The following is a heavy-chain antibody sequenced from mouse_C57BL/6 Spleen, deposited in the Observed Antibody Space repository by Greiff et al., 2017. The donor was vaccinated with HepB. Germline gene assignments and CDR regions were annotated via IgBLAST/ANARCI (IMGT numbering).Heavy chain of an antibody. CDR3: ATLDSSGPYAMDY. Sequence: VHLVESGPGLVAPSQSLSITCTVSGFSLTSYGVDWVRQSPGKGLEWLGVIWGVGSTNYNSALKSRLSISKDNSKSQVFLKMNSLQTDDTAMYYCATLDSSGPYAMDYWGQGTTLTVSS. J-gene: IGHJ2*01. CDR1: GFSLTSYG. CDR2: IWGVGST. V-gene: IGHV2-6*01. D-gene: IGHD3-2*02.